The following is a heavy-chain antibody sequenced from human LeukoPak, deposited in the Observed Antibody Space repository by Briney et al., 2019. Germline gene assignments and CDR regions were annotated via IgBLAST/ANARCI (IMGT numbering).Heavy chain of an antibody. D-gene: IGHD1-26*01. CDR2: LRYNGNN. CDR3: TRRGSGNGGTYAGMDA. Sequence: SETLSLTCTVSGGSISSDVHYWDWLRQAPGKGLEWIGRLRYNGNNWYNPSLESRVTISVDTSENQFSLRLTSVDAADTDLYFCTRRGSGNGGTYAGMDAWGPGTSVTVSS. V-gene: IGHV4-39*01. J-gene: IGHJ6*02. CDR1: GGSISSDVHY.